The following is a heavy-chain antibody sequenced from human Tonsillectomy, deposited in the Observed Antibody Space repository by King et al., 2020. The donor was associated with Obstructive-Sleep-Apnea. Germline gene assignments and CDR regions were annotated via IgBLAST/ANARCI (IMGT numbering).Heavy chain of an antibody. D-gene: IGHD1-1*01. CDR2: IKKDGSER. V-gene: IGHV3-7*01. Sequence: QLVQSGGGLVQPGGSVRLSCTVSGVSFSNYWMTWVRQAPGKGLEWVANIKKDGSERYYVDAVKGRFTISRDNAKNSLYLQMNSLRGEDTAVYFCALITGSDYWGQGTMVTVSS. CDR3: ALITGSDY. J-gene: IGHJ4*02. CDR1: GVSFSNYW.